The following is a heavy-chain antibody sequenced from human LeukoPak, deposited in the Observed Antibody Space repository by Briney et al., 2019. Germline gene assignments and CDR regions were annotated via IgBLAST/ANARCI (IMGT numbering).Heavy chain of an antibody. V-gene: IGHV3-9*01. CDR1: GFTFDDYA. Sequence: GGSLRLSCAASGFTFDDYAMHWVRQAPGTGLEWVSGISWNSGRIGYADSVKGRFTISRDNAKNSLYLQMNSLRAEDTALYYCAKGPIAAFIDYWGQGTLVTVSS. CDR3: AKGPIAAFIDY. D-gene: IGHD6-13*01. J-gene: IGHJ4*02. CDR2: ISWNSGRI.